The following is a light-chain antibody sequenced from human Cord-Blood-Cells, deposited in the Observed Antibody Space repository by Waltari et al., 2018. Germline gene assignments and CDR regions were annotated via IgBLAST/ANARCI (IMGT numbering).Light chain of an antibody. CDR2: EVS. J-gene: IGLJ1*01. Sequence: QSALTQPAAVSGSPGRSLTISCTGASRDVGDYNYVSWYQQHPGKAPKLMIYEVSNRPSGVSNRFSGSKSGNTASLTISGLQAEDEADYYCSSYTSSSTSYVFGTGTKVTVL. CDR1: SRDVGDYNY. CDR3: SSYTSSSTSYV. V-gene: IGLV2-14*01.